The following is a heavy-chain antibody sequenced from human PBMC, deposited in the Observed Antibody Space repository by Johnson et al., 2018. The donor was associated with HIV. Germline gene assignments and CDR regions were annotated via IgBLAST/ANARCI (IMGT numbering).Heavy chain of an antibody. Sequence: VQLVESGGGLVQPGRSLRLSCTASGFTFGDYAMHWVRQAPGKGLEWVSGISWNSGSIGYADSVKGRFTISRDNSKNSLYLQMNSLRAEDTAVYYCVRDDGSDYEAFDSWGQGTLVAVSS. D-gene: IGHD2-21*01. J-gene: IGHJ3*02. V-gene: IGHV3-9*01. CDR1: GFTFGDYA. CDR2: ISWNSGSI. CDR3: VRDDGSDYEAFDS.